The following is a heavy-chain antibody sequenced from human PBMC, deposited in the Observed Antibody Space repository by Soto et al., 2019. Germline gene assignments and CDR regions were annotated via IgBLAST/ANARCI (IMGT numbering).Heavy chain of an antibody. CDR3: ARDPTYGGDPYYFDY. V-gene: IGHV1-69*13. J-gene: IGHJ4*02. D-gene: IGHD2-21*02. CDR1: GGTFSSYA. CDR2: IIPIFDTA. Sequence: SVKVSCKASGGTFSSYAISWVRQAPGQGLEWMGGIIPIFDTANYAQKFQGRVTITADESTSTAYMELSSLRSEDTAVYYCARDPTYGGDPYYFDYWGQGTLVTVSS.